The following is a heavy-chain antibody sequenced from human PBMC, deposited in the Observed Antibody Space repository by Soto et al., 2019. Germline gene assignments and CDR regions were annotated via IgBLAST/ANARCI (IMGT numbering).Heavy chain of an antibody. V-gene: IGHV4-34*01. CDR1: GGSFRGYY. Sequence: PSETLSLTCAVYGGSFRGYYWSWIRQPPGKGLEWIGEINHSGSTNYNPSLKSRVTISVDTSKNQFSLKLSSVTAADTAVYYCARGGPMVRETKFDYWGQGTLVTAPQ. D-gene: IGHD3-10*01. CDR2: INHSGST. CDR3: ARGGPMVRETKFDY. J-gene: IGHJ4*02.